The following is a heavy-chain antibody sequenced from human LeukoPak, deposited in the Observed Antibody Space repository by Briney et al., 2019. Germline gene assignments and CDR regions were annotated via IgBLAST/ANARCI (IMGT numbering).Heavy chain of an antibody. CDR2: INSDGSST. J-gene: IGHJ3*02. CDR3: AKEGHYSSSWYFFSPKADAFDI. Sequence: GGSLRLSCAASGFTFSNYWMHWVRQAPGKGLVWVSRINSDGSSTSYADSVKGRFTISRDNAKNTLYLQMNSLRAEDTAVYYCAKEGHYSSSWYFFSPKADAFDIWGQGTMVTVSS. D-gene: IGHD6-13*01. V-gene: IGHV3-74*01. CDR1: GFTFSNYW.